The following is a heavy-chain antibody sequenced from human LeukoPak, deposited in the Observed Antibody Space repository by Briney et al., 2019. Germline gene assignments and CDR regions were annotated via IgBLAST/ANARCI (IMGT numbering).Heavy chain of an antibody. CDR3: ARDGVVAVSGIAAFDF. V-gene: IGHV4-59*01. Sequence: PSETLSLTCTVSGGSISSYYWSWIRQPPGKGLEWIGYVYYRGHTKSKPSLKSRVTISVDTSKNQFSLKLTSETAADTAVYYCARDGVVAVSGIAAFDFWGQGTMVTVSS. CDR2: VYYRGHT. CDR1: GGSISSYY. J-gene: IGHJ3*01. D-gene: IGHD6-19*01.